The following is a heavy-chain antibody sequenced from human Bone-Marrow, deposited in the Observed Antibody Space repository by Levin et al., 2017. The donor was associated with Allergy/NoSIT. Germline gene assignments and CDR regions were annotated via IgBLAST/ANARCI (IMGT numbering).Heavy chain of an antibody. D-gene: IGHD2-2*01. CDR2: IYYSGIT. Sequence: SETLSLTCAVSDSSISSGYYWGWIRQSPEKGLEWIGSIYYSGITYYNPSLKSRVTISVDTSNNRLSLKLTSVTAADTAVYYCGRDRFCSTSSCSYCDYWGQGALVTVSS. CDR3: GRDRFCSTSSCSYCDY. V-gene: IGHV4-38-2*02. J-gene: IGHJ4*02. CDR1: DSSISSGYY.